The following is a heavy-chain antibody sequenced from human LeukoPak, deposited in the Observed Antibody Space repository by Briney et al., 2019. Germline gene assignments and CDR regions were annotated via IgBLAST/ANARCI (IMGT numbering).Heavy chain of an antibody. V-gene: IGHV7-4-1*02. D-gene: IGHD6-19*01. CDR3: ARIPGSGWYQIFDY. J-gene: IGHJ4*02. CDR1: GYTFADYF. CDR2: INTNTGNP. Sequence: GASVKVSCKASGYTFADYFMNWVRQAPGQGLEWMGWINTNTGNPTYAQGFTGRFVFSLDTSVSTAYLQISSLKAEDTAVYYCARIPGSGWYQIFDYWGQGTLVTVSS.